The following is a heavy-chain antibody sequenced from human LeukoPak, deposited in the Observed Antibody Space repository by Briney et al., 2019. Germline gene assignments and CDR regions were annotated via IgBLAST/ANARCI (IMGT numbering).Heavy chain of an antibody. CDR1: GGSISSYY. CDR2: IYTSGST. V-gene: IGHV4-4*07. CDR3: AREGVAAAGRASDY. D-gene: IGHD6-13*01. Sequence: PSETLSLTCTVSGGSISSYYWSWIRQPAGKGLEWIGRIYTSGSTNYNPSLKSRVTMSVDTSKNQFSLKLSSVTAADTAVYYCAREGVAAAGRASDYWGQGTLVTVSS. J-gene: IGHJ4*02.